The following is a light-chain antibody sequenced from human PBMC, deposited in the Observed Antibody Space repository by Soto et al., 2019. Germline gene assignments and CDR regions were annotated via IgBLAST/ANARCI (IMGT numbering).Light chain of an antibody. Sequence: EIVVTQSPSTLSVSPGERATLSCRASQTVSSNLAWYQQRFGQAPRILIYGVSTRATGIPARFSGSGPGTEFTLTISGLQPEDFATYYCQQCYSSPLTFGGGTKVDIK. CDR1: QTVSSN. CDR3: QQCYSSPLT. V-gene: IGKV3-15*01. J-gene: IGKJ4*01. CDR2: GVS.